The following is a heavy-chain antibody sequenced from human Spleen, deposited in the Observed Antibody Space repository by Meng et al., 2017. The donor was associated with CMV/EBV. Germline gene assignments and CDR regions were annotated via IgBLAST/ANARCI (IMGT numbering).Heavy chain of an antibody. CDR1: GGSVSRSSYY. J-gene: IGHJ6*02. D-gene: IGHD2-21*01. Sequence: GSLRLSCIVSGGSVSRSSYYWSWIRQLPGKGLEWIGYSYYSGATNYNPSPKSRLTISIDRSKNQLSLRLSSVSAADTAVYYCARYSPLSGAIDVWGQGTTVTVSS. CDR3: ARYSPLSGAIDV. V-gene: IGHV4-61*01. CDR2: SYYSGAT.